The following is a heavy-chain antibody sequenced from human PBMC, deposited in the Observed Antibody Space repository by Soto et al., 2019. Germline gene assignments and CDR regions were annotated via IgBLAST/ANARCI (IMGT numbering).Heavy chain of an antibody. CDR1: GFTFSSYW. CDR2: IKQDGSEK. J-gene: IGHJ4*02. D-gene: IGHD3-3*01. CDR3: ARTAYDFWSGPYYFDY. V-gene: IGHV3-7*01. Sequence: PGGSLRLSCAASGFTFSSYWMSWVRQAPGKWLEWVANIKQDGSEKYYVDSVKGRFTISRDNAKNSLYLQMNSLRAEDTAVYYCARTAYDFWSGPYYFDYWGQGTLVTVSS.